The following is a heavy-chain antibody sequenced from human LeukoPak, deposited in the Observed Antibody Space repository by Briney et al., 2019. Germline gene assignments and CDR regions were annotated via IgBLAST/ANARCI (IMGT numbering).Heavy chain of an antibody. V-gene: IGHV1-46*01. Sequence: GASVKVSCKASGYTFTSYGISWVRQAPGQGLEWMGIINPSGGSTSYAQKFQGRVTMTRDTSTSTVYMELSSLRSEDTAVYYCARDKAYSSSPSHWYFDLWGRGTLVTVSS. CDR1: GYTFTSYG. J-gene: IGHJ2*01. D-gene: IGHD6-13*01. CDR2: INPSGGST. CDR3: ARDKAYSSSPSHWYFDL.